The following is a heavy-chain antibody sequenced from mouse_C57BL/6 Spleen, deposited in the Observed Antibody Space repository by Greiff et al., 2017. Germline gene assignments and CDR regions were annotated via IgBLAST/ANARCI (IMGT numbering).Heavy chain of an antibody. V-gene: IGHV1-55*01. CDR2: IYPGSGST. D-gene: IGHD1-1*01. CDR3: ARRGYGSSPGAY. Sequence: VQLQQPGAELVKPGASVKMSCKASGYTFTSYWITWVKQRPGQGLEWIGDIYPGSGSTNYNEKFKSKATLTVDTSSSTAYMQLSSLTSEDSAVYYCARRGYGSSPGAYWGQGTLVTVSA. CDR1: GYTFTSYW. J-gene: IGHJ3*01.